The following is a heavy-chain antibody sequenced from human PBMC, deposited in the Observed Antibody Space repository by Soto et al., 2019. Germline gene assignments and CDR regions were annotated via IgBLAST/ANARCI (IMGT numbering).Heavy chain of an antibody. J-gene: IGHJ4*02. D-gene: IGHD2-15*01. V-gene: IGHV3-23*01. CDR3: AKSSRYCSGGGCFYYFDY. CDR1: GFSIGSSA. Sequence: EVQLLESGGGLVQPGGSLRLSCAASGFSIGSSAWSWVRQAPGKGLDWVSTIGGNGVTTFYADSAKGRFTISRDISRNTVFLQMSSLRAEDTALYYCAKSSRYCSGGGCFYYFDYWGQGTLVTVSS. CDR2: IGGNGVTT.